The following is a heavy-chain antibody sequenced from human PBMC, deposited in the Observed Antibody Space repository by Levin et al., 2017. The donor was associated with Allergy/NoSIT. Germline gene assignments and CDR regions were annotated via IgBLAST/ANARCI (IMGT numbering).Heavy chain of an antibody. CDR3: ASSYSSSSGGY. Sequence: GESLKISCAASGFTFSSYSMNWVRQAPGKGLGWVSYISSSSSTIYYADSVKGRFTISRDNAKNSLYLQMNSLRAEDTAVYYCASSYSSSSGGYWGQGTLVTVSS. J-gene: IGHJ4*02. V-gene: IGHV3-48*01. CDR1: GFTFSSYS. CDR2: ISSSSSTI. D-gene: IGHD6-13*01.